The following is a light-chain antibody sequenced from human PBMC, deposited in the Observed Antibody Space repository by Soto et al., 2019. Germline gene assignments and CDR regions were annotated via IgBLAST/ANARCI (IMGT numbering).Light chain of an antibody. CDR1: QSISSY. V-gene: IGKV1-39*01. CDR2: AAS. CDR3: QQNYSTRVT. J-gene: IGKJ5*01. Sequence: DIQMTQSPSSLSASVGDRVTITCRASQSISSYLNWYQQKPAKAPKLLIYAASSLQSGVPSRFSGRGSGTDFTLTISSLQPEDFATYYCQQNYSTRVTFGQGTRLEIK.